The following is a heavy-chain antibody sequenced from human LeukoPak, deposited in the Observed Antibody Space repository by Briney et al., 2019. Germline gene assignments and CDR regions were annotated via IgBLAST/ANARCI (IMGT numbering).Heavy chain of an antibody. CDR3: ARDEAASPWNAFDI. V-gene: IGHV1-2*02. J-gene: IGHJ3*02. CDR2: INPDNGDT. D-gene: IGHD6-13*01. CDR1: GYTFTAYY. Sequence: ASVEVSCKASGYTFTAYYIHWVRQAPGQGLEWMGWINPDNGDTNYAQKFQGRVTMTRDTSISTAYMEMSSLRSDDTAVYYCARDEAASPWNAFDIWGQGTMVTVSS.